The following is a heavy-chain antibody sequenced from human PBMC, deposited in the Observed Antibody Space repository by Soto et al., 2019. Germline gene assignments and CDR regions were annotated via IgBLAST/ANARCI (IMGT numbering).Heavy chain of an antibody. Sequence: EAELVESGGGLVQPGGSLRVSCAASGFSFDTYAMSWVRQAPGKGLEWVSTISGSGGNTYYADSVKGRFTISRDNSKNILYLQMTSLRAEDTALYYCAKLGMTTINRDYWGQGTQVTVSS. V-gene: IGHV3-23*04. CDR2: ISGSGGNT. J-gene: IGHJ4*02. CDR1: GFSFDTYA. D-gene: IGHD5-12*01. CDR3: AKLGMTTINRDY.